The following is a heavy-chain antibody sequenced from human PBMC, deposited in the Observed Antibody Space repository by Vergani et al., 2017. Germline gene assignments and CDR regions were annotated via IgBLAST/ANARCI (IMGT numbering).Heavy chain of an antibody. D-gene: IGHD1-26*01. V-gene: IGHV1-69*01. CDR3: ARAGIVGATTVYYYYYMDV. Sequence: QVQLVQSGAEVKKPGSSVKFSCKASGGTFSSYAISWVRQAPGQGLEWMGGIIPIFGTANYAQKFQGRVTTTADESTSTAYMELSSLRSEDTAVYYCARAGIVGATTVYYYYYMDVWGKGTTVTVSS. CDR1: GGTFSSYA. J-gene: IGHJ6*03. CDR2: IIPIFGTA.